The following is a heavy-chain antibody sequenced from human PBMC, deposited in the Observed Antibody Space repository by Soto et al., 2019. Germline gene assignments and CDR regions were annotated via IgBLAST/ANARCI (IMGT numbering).Heavy chain of an antibody. V-gene: IGHV4-31*03. CDR3: ARGLTMLRGVMDS. CDR2: IYYTGGA. J-gene: IGHJ4*02. Sequence: QVQLQESGPGLVKPSQTLALTCTVSGGSISGGGDYWTWIRQHPGKGLEWIGYIYYTGGAYYNPSLKSRAHLSLDTSKSQFSLNLTSVTAADTAVYYCARGLTMLRGVMDSWGQGTLVTVSS. CDR1: GGSISGGGDY. D-gene: IGHD3-10*01.